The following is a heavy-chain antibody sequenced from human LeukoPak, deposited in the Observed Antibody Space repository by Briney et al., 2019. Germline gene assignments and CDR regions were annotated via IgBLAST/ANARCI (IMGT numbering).Heavy chain of an antibody. D-gene: IGHD3/OR15-3a*01. CDR3: ARGFWTGVEY. J-gene: IGHJ4*02. CDR1: GFTFSTYW. Sequence: GGSLRLSCAASGFTFSTYWMHWVRQAAGEGLVWVSRIKSDGSDTSYADSVKGRFTISRDNAKNTLYLQMNSLRAEDTAVYYCARGFWTGVEYWGQGALVTVSS. V-gene: IGHV3-74*01. CDR2: IKSDGSDT.